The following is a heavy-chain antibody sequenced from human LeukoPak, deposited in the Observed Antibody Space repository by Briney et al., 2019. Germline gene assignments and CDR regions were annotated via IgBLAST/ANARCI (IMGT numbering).Heavy chain of an antibody. V-gene: IGHV4-34*01. CDR3: ARGLRYFDWLPASGWFDP. CDR2: INHSGST. Sequence: SETLSLTCAVYGGSFSGYYWSWIRQPPGKGLEGIGEINHSGSTNYNPSLKSRVTISVDTSKNQFSLKLSSVTAADTAVYYCARGLRYFDWLPASGWFDPWGQGTLVTVSS. CDR1: GGSFSGYY. J-gene: IGHJ5*02. D-gene: IGHD3-9*01.